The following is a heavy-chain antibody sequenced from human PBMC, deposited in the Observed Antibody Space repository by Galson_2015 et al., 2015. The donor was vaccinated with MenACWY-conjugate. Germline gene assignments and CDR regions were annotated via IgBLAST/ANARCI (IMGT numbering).Heavy chain of an antibody. CDR3: AHFDYYGSGSYSDY. J-gene: IGHJ4*02. Sequence: ALVKPTQTLTLTCTLSGFSLSTSGVGVGWIRQPPGKALEWLGILYWDDDKRYSPSLKSRLTITKDTSNNQVVLTMTNMDPVDTATYYCAHFDYYGSGSYSDYWGQGTLVTVSS. V-gene: IGHV2-5*02. CDR1: GFSLSTSGVG. CDR2: LYWDDDK. D-gene: IGHD3-10*01.